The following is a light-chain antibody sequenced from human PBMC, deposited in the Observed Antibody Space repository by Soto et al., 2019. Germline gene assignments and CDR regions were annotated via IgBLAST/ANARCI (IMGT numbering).Light chain of an antibody. CDR3: QQYTSYPWT. Sequence: DIQMTQSPSTLSASVGDRVTISCRASQSISSWLAWYQQKPGKAPKLLISKASNLESGVPSRFSGSGSGTEFTLTISSLQPDDFATFYCQQYTSYPWTFGQGTKV. J-gene: IGKJ1*01. CDR2: KAS. CDR1: QSISSW. V-gene: IGKV1-5*03.